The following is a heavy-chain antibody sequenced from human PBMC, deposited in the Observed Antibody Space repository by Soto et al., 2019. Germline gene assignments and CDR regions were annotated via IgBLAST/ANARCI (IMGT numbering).Heavy chain of an antibody. J-gene: IGHJ5*02. CDR1: GGSISSYY. D-gene: IGHD3-10*01. Sequence: QVQLQESGPGLVKPSETLSLTCTVSGGSISSYYWSWIRQPPGKGLEWIGYIYYSGSTNYNPSLKSRVTISVDKSKNQFSLKLSYVTAADTAVYYCARRGRAHWFDPWGQGTLVTVSS. CDR3: ARRGRAHWFDP. CDR2: IYYSGST. V-gene: IGHV4-59*08.